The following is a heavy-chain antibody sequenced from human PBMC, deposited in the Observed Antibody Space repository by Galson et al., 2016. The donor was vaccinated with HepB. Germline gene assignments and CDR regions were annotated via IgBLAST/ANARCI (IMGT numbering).Heavy chain of an antibody. D-gene: IGHD2-2*01. CDR3: KKNWDIVVVPSASVQRFGP. Sequence: SLRLSCAASGFTVSSTEMSWVRQAPGKGLEWVSSISGGSTYYADSRKGRFTISRDISRNTLHLQMNSLRAEDTAVYYCKKNWDIVVVPSASVQRFGPWGQGTLVTVSS. CDR1: GFTVSSTE. V-gene: IGHV3-38-3*01. CDR2: ISGGST. J-gene: IGHJ5*02.